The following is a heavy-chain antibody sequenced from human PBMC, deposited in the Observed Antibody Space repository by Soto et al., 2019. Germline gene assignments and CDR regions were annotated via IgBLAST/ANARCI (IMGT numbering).Heavy chain of an antibody. CDR1: GGTFSSYA. CDR2: IIPIFGTA. V-gene: IGHV1-69*01. Sequence: QVQLVQSGAEVKKPGSSVKVSCKASGGTFSSYAISWVRQAPGQGLEWMGGIIPIFGTANYAQKFQGRVTITAGESASTAYMELSTVRSEDTGVYYCAGGSRWTVTTARSFDYWCQGALVTVSS. CDR3: AGGSRWTVTTARSFDY. J-gene: IGHJ4*02. D-gene: IGHD4-17*01.